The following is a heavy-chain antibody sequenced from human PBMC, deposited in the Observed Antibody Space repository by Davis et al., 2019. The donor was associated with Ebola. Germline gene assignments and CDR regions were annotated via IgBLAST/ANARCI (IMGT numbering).Heavy chain of an antibody. CDR2: IYYSGST. D-gene: IGHD3-3*01. V-gene: IGHV4-39*02. CDR1: GGSISSSSYY. Sequence: MPSETLSLTCTVSGGSISSSSYYWGWIRQPPGKGLEWIGSIYYSGSTYYNPSLKSRVTISVDTSKNQFSLKLSSVTAADTAVYYCARDPSAIFGVVIPPLGGMDVWGQGTTVTVSS. CDR3: ARDPSAIFGVVIPPLGGMDV. J-gene: IGHJ6*02.